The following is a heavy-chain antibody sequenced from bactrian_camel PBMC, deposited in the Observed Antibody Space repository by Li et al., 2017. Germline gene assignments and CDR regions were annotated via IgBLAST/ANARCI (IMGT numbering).Heavy chain of an antibody. CDR2: IDSDGAI. J-gene: IGHJ6*01. CDR1: GNTYTSSC. D-gene: IGHD1*01. Sequence: VQLVESGGDSVQTGGSLRLSCAASGNTYTSSCMGWFRQAPGKERERVARIDSDGAIRYADSVKGRFTISRDNARNTVYLQMNSLKSEDTALYYCAASKAIDYYIHIAQSTFDYWGQGTQVTVS. CDR3: AASKAIDYYIHIAQSTFDY. V-gene: IGHV3S53*01.